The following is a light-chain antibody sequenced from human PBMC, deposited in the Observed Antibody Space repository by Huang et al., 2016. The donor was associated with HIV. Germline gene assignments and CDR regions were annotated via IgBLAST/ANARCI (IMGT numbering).Light chain of an antibody. CDR3: QQSFSVPRT. Sequence: DIQMTQSPPSLSASVGDRVTFTCRADQNITKSINWYQQKPGKAPKLLIYTVSTLESGVPSRFSGSGSWSRFTLNIGNLQPEDFATYYCQQSFSVPRTFG. CDR2: TVS. CDR1: QNITKS. J-gene: IGKJ1*01. V-gene: IGKV1-39*01.